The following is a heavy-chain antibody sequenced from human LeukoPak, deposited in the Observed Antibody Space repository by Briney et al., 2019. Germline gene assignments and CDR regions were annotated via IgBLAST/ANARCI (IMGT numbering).Heavy chain of an antibody. CDR2: MKQDGSAK. J-gene: IGHJ4*01. D-gene: IGHD1-26*01. CDR1: GVSLYNNY. V-gene: IGHV3-7*01. Sequence: GGSLRLSCVVSGVSLYNNYIGWVRQAPGKGLEWVANMKQDGSAKHYADSVKGRFSISRDNSKKSVYLQMDSLRAEDTALYYCARDNVGALDYWGHGTLVTVSS. CDR3: ARDNVGALDY.